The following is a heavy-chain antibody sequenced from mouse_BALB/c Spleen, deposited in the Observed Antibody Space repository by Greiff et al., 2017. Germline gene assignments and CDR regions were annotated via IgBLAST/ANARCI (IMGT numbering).Heavy chain of an antibody. Sequence: EVQLQESGPGLVKPSQSLSLTCTVTGYSITSDYAWNWIRQFPGNKLEWMGYISYSGSTSYNPSLKSRISITRDTSKNQFFLQLNSVTTEDTATYYCARRRYDGAMDYWGQGTSVTVSS. CDR2: ISYSGST. V-gene: IGHV3-2*02. CDR3: ARRRYDGAMDY. J-gene: IGHJ4*01. D-gene: IGHD2-14*01. CDR1: GYSITSDYA.